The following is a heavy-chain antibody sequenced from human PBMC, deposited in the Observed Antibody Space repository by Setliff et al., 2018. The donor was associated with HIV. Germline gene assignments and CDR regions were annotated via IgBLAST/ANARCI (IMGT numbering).Heavy chain of an antibody. CDR3: ARGFSVYSSSDPLLNWFDP. Sequence: ASVKVSCKASGNTCTGYFVHWVRQAPGQGLEWMGWINAGNGNTKYSQKFQGRVTITRDTSASTAYMELSSLRSEDTAVYYCARGFSVYSSSDPLLNWFDPWGQGTLVTVSS. D-gene: IGHD6-6*01. V-gene: IGHV1-3*01. CDR2: INAGNGNT. CDR1: GNTCTGYF. J-gene: IGHJ5*02.